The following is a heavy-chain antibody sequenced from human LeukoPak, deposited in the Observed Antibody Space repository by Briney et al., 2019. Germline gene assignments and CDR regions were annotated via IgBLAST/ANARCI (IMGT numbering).Heavy chain of an antibody. D-gene: IGHD6-13*01. J-gene: IGHJ4*02. V-gene: IGHV4-39*01. Sequence: SETLSLTCTVSGGSISSSSYCWGWIRQPPGPGLEWIGSIYYSGSTYYNPSLKSRVTISVDTSKNQFSLKLSSVTAADTAVYYCARVAAAADIDYWGQGTLVTVSS. CDR3: ARVAAAADIDY. CDR1: GGSISSSSYC. CDR2: IYYSGST.